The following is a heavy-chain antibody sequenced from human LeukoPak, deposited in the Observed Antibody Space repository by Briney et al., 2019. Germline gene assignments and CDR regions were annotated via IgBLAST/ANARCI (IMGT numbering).Heavy chain of an antibody. CDR3: AKDDSSSLDY. Sequence: GGSLRLSCAASRFTFSSYSMNWVRQAPGKGLEWVSSIGSSSSYIYYADSVKGRFSISRDNSKNTLYLQMNSLRAEDAAMYYCAKDDSSSLDYWGQGTLVTVSS. J-gene: IGHJ4*02. D-gene: IGHD6-13*01. CDR1: RFTFSSYS. V-gene: IGHV3-21*01. CDR2: IGSSSSYI.